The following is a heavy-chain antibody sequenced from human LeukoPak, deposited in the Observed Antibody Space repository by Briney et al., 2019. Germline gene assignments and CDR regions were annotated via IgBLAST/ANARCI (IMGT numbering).Heavy chain of an antibody. CDR2: INHSGST. J-gene: IGHJ3*02. CDR3: ARAKPGRITIFGVVINAFDI. V-gene: IGHV4-34*01. Sequence: PSETLSLTCAVYGGSFSGYYWSWIRQPPGKGLEWIGEINHSGSTNYNPSLKSRVTISVDTSKNQFSLKLSSVTAADTAVCYCARAKPGRITIFGVVINAFDIWGQGTMVTVSS. D-gene: IGHD3-3*01. CDR1: GGSFSGYY.